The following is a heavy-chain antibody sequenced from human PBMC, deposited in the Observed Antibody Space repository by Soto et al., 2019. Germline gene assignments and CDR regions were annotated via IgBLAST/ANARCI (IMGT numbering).Heavy chain of an antibody. CDR1: GGSISSYY. CDR2: IYYSGST. CDR3: ARDLGYYYDSSGPKWAFDI. V-gene: IGHV4-59*01. J-gene: IGHJ3*02. Sequence: WETLSLTCTVSGGSISSYYWSWIRQPPGKGLEWIGYIYYSGSTNYNPSLKSRVTISVDTSKNQFSLKLSSVTAADTAVYYCARDLGYYYDSSGPKWAFDIWGQGTMVTVSS. D-gene: IGHD3-22*01.